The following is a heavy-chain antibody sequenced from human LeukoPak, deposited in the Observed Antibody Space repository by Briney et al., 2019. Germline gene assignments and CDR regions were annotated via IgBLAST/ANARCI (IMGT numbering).Heavy chain of an antibody. D-gene: IGHD1-26*01. J-gene: IGHJ4*02. V-gene: IGHV3-48*02. CDR3: ARAELSGSYWHYFDY. Sequence: QPGGSLRLSCAASGFTFSSYSMNWVRQAPGKGLEWVSYISWSSNTIYYADSLKGRFTISRDNAKNALYLQMNSLRDEDTAVYYCARAELSGSYWHYFDYWGQGTLVTVSS. CDR2: ISWSSNTI. CDR1: GFTFSSYS.